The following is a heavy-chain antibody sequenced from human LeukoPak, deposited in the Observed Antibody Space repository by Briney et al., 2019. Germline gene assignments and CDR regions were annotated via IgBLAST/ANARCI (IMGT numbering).Heavy chain of an antibody. V-gene: IGHV3-43*02. D-gene: IGHD6-19*01. CDR1: GFTFNNYA. CDR3: AKDRGSGWDFDY. Sequence: GGSLRLSCAASGFTFNNYAIHWVRQAPGKGLEWVSLIGGDGNRIYYADSVKGRFTISRDNSKNSLHLQTNSLRIEDTAFYYCAKDRGSGWDFDYWGQGTLVTVSS. CDR2: IGGDGNRI. J-gene: IGHJ4*02.